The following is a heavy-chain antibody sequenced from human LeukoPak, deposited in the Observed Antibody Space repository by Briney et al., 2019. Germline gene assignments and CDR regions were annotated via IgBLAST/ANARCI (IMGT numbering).Heavy chain of an antibody. CDR1: GFTFSSYT. CDR2: ISGSSTYI. CDR3: ARALVGASMAPDY. D-gene: IGHD4/OR15-4a*01. J-gene: IGHJ4*02. V-gene: IGHV3-21*01. Sequence: GGSLRLSCAASGFTFSSYTMNWVRQAPGKGLEWVSSISGSSTYIYYADSVKGRFSISRDNAKNSLYLQMNSLRAEDTAVYYCARALVGASMAPDYWGQGTLVTVSS.